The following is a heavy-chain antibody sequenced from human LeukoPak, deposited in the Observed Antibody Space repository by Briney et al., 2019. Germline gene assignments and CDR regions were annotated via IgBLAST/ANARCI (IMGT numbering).Heavy chain of an antibody. CDR1: GFTFSSYE. CDR3: ASSAALYCGGDCYTNFDY. J-gene: IGHJ4*02. CDR2: ISSSGSTI. Sequence: QPGGSMRLSCAASGFTFSSYEMNWVRKAPGKGLEWVSFISSSGSTIYYADSVKGRFTISRDNAKNSLYLQMNSLRAEDTAVYYCASSAALYCGGDCYTNFDYWGQGTLVTVSS. V-gene: IGHV3-48*03. D-gene: IGHD2-21*02.